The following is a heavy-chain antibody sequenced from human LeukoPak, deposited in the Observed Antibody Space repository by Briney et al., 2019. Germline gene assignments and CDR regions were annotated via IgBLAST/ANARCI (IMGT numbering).Heavy chain of an antibody. CDR1: GGPITEYY. J-gene: IGHJ4*02. CDR2: IYHTGST. D-gene: IGHD5/OR15-5a*01. V-gene: IGHV4-59*01. CDR3: ARDRGTTVYYYLDS. Sequence: SETLSLTSSFSGGPITEYYWSWFRQPPGKGLEWIGYIYHTGSTNYSPSLKSRVTMSVDASRNQFSLKLVSVTAADTAVYYCARDRGTTVYYYLDSCGQGILVTVSS.